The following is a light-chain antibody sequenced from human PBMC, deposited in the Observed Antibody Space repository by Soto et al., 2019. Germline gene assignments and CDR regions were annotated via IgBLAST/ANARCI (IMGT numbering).Light chain of an antibody. Sequence: VIWMPQSPSLLSASTGDRVTISCRMSQGISSYLAWYQQKPGKAPRLLIYEATNLQSGVPPRFSGSGSGTDFTLTISSLEPADFAVYYCQQRSNWPITFGQGTRLEIK. CDR1: QGISSY. J-gene: IGKJ5*01. CDR3: QQRSNWPIT. CDR2: EAT. V-gene: IGKV1D-8*03.